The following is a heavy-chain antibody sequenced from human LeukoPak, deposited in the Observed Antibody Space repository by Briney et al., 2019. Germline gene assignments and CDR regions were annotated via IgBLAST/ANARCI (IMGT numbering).Heavy chain of an antibody. CDR2: IYYSGST. D-gene: IGHD5-18*01. CDR1: GGSISSYY. J-gene: IGHJ4*02. Sequence: SETLSLTCTVSGGSISSYYWSWIRQPPGKGLEWIGYIYYSGSTNYNPSLKSRVTISVDTSKNQFSLKLSSVTAADTAVYYCARRRGCSYGYEDYWGQGTLVTVSS. V-gene: IGHV4-59*08. CDR3: ARRRGCSYGYEDY.